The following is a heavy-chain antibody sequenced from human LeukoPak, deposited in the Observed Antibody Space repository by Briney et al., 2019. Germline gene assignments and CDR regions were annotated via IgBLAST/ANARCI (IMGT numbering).Heavy chain of an antibody. CDR1: GFSFSDTW. Sequence: KSGGSLRLSCAASGFSFSDTWMTWVRQAPGRGPEWVGRIKSNTDGGTTDYAAPVKGRFSISRDDSKNTLYLQMNSLKSEDTAVYYCTTAPQVPFDYWGQGTLVTASS. J-gene: IGHJ4*02. V-gene: IGHV3-15*01. D-gene: IGHD2-2*01. CDR3: TTAPQVPFDY. CDR2: IKSNTDGGTT.